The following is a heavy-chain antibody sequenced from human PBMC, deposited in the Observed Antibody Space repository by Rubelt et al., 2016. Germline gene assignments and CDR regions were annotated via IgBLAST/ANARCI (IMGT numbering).Heavy chain of an antibody. V-gene: IGHV1-69*06. CDR1: GGTFSSYA. D-gene: IGHD3-22*01. CDR3: ARDLVGVVITTHDAFDI. CDR2: IIPIFGTA. J-gene: IGHJ3*02. Sequence: QVQLVQSGAEVKKPGSSVKVSCKASGGTFSSYAISWVRQAPGQGLEWMGGIIPIFGTANYAQKFQGKVKITGEKSTSAAYMEVSSLRSEDTAVYYCARDLVGVVITTHDAFDIWGQGTMVTVSS.